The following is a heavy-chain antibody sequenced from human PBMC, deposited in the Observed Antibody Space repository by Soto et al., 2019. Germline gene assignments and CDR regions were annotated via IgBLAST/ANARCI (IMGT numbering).Heavy chain of an antibody. CDR3: ASTEPYYYDSSGFDY. Sequence: PSETLSLTCAVSGGSISSGSYYWSWIRQPPGKGLEWIGYIYYSGSTNYNPSLKSRVTISVDTSKNQFSLKLSSVTAADTAVYYCASTEPYYYDSSGFDYWGQGTLVTVSS. D-gene: IGHD3-22*01. CDR2: IYYSGST. J-gene: IGHJ4*02. V-gene: IGHV4-61*01. CDR1: GGSISSGSYY.